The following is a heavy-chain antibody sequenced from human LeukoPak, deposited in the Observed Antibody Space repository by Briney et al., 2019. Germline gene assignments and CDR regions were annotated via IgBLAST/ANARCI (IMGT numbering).Heavy chain of an antibody. CDR3: AKDLYYHERNSYYPPGH. CDR1: GFTFSNYG. V-gene: IGHV3-30*18. CDR2: ISYDGGNK. J-gene: IGHJ4*02. D-gene: IGHD3-22*01. Sequence: PGRSLRLSCAASGFTFSNYGMHWVRQAPGKGPEWVAVISYDGGNKYYADSVKGRFTISRDNSKNTLYLQMNSLRAEDTAVYYCAKDLYYHERNSYYPPGHWGQGTLVTVSS.